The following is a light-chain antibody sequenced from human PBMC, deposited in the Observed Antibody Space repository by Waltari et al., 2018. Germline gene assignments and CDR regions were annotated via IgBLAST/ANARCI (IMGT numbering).Light chain of an antibody. J-gene: IGKJ4*01. V-gene: IGKV1-16*01. CDR1: QDIINY. Sequence: TCRASQDIINYLAWFQQKTGKAPKSLIYAASTLQPGVPARFSGSGSGTDFTLTISSLEPEDIATYYCQQYKSCPLTFGGGTKVEIK. CDR2: AAS. CDR3: QQYKSCPLT.